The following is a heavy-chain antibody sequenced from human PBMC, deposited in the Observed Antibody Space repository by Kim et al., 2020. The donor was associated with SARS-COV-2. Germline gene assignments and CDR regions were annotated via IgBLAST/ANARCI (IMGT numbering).Heavy chain of an antibody. CDR2: INPNSGGT. V-gene: IGHV1-2*06. J-gene: IGHJ4*02. CDR3: AKGIAVAGGSDY. CDR1: GYTFTGYY. D-gene: IGHD6-19*01. Sequence: ASVKVSCKASGYTFTGYYMHWVRQAPGQGLEWMGRINPNSGGTNYAQKFQGRVTMTRDTSISTAYMELSRLRSDDTAVYYCAKGIAVAGGSDYWGQGTLVTVSS.